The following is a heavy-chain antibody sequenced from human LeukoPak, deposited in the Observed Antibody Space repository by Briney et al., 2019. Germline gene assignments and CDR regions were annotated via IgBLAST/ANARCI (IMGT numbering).Heavy chain of an antibody. CDR3: ARDYCSGGSCTFDY. CDR2: INTNTGNP. V-gene: IGHV7-4-1*02. J-gene: IGHJ4*02. Sequence: ASVKVSCKASGYTFTGYYMHWVRQAPGQGLEWMGWINTNTGNPTYAQGFTGRFVFSLDTSVSTAYLQISSLKAEDTAVYYCARDYCSGGSCTFDYWGQGTLVTVSS. CDR1: GYTFTGYY. D-gene: IGHD2-15*01.